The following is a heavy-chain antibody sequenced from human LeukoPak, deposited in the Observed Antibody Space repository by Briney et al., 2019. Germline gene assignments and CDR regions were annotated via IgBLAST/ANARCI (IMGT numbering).Heavy chain of an antibody. D-gene: IGHD3-10*01. J-gene: IGHJ4*02. Sequence: GGSLRLSCAASGFTFSSYWMHWVRQAPGKGLVWVSRINSDGSSTSYADSVKGRFTISRDNAKSTLYLQMNSLRAEDTAVYYCARDYYRDYFDYWGQGTLVTVSS. V-gene: IGHV3-74*01. CDR1: GFTFSSYW. CDR2: INSDGSST. CDR3: ARDYYRDYFDY.